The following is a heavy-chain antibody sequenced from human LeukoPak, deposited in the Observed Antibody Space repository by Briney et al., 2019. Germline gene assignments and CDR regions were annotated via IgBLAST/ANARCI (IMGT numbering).Heavy chain of an antibody. CDR2: IIPIFGTA. J-gene: IGHJ6*03. Sequence: ASVKVSCKASGGTFSSYAISWVRQAPGQGLEWMGGIIPIFGTANYAQKFQGRVTITADESTSTAYMELSSLRSEDTAVYYCARVGGFGESSDYYYMDVWGKGTTVTISS. V-gene: IGHV1-69*13. CDR3: ARVGGFGESSDYYYMDV. CDR1: GGTFSSYA. D-gene: IGHD3-10*01.